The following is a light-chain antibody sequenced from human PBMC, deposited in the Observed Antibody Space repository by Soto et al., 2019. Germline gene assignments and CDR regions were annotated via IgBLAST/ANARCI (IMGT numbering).Light chain of an antibody. Sequence: EIVLTQSPGTLSLSAGERATLSCRASQSVSNNYLAWYQQKPGQAPRLLIYGASNRATGIPDRFSGSGSGTDFTLTISSLQPEDFATYYCLQDYNYPLTFGGGTKVDI. CDR2: GAS. J-gene: IGKJ4*01. V-gene: IGKV3-20*01. CDR1: QSVSNNY. CDR3: LQDYNYPLT.